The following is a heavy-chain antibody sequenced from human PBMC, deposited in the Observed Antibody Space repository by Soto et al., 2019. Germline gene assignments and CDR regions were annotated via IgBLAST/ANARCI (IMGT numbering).Heavy chain of an antibody. J-gene: IGHJ4*02. D-gene: IGHD6-19*01. CDR1: GVSISTSDYH. Sequence: SETLSLTYTVSGVSISTSDYHWGWLRQSPGKGLEWIGYLYYSGSTNYNPSLKSRATISVDTSKNQFSLKLNSVTAADTAVYYCARSIGAVAGPDYWGQGTLVTVS. V-gene: IGHV4-61*05. CDR3: ARSIGAVAGPDY. CDR2: LYYSGST.